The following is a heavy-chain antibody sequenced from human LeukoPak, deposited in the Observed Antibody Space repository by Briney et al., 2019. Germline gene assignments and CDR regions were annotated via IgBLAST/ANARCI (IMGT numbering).Heavy chain of an antibody. D-gene: IGHD2-2*01. V-gene: IGHV3-15*01. CDR3: TTMPLGYCSSATCYAYFDY. Sequence: GGSLRLSCAASGFTFSNAWMNWVRQAPGKGLEWVGRIKGKSDGGTTDYAASVKGGFTFSRDDSENTLYLQMDSLKAEDTAVYYCTTMPLGYCSSATCYAYFDYWGQGTLVTVSS. J-gene: IGHJ4*02. CDR1: GFTFSNAW. CDR2: IKGKSDGGTT.